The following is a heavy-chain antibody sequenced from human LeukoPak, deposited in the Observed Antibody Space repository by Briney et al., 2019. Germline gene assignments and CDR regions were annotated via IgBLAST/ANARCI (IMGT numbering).Heavy chain of an antibody. CDR2: IIPIFGTA. CDR3: AREGGAQLRPYYFDY. V-gene: IGHV1-69*01. Sequence: SVKVSCKASGGTFSSYAISWVRQAPGQGLEWMGGIIPIFGTANYAQKFQGRVTITADESTSTAYMELSSLRSEDTAVYYCAREGGAQLRPYYFDYWGQGTLVSVSS. D-gene: IGHD2-2*01. J-gene: IGHJ4*02. CDR1: GGTFSSYA.